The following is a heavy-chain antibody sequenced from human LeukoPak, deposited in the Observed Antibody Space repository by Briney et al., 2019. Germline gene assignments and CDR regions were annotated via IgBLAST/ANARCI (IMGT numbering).Heavy chain of an antibody. CDR3: ARMGRRGYLDY. V-gene: IGHV4-59*01. CDR1: GRSISSYY. CDR2: IYYSGST. D-gene: IGHD1-26*01. Sequence: SETLSLTCTVSGRSISSYYRSWIRQPPGKGLEWIGYIYYSGSTNYNPSLKSRVTISVDTSKNQFSLKLSSVTAADTAVYYCARMGRRGYLDYWGQGTLVTVSS. J-gene: IGHJ4*02.